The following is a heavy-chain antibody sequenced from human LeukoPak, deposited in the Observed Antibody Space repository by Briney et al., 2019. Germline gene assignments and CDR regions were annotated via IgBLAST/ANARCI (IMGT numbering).Heavy chain of an antibody. Sequence: SETLSLTCTVSDGSISTYAWNWIRQPPGKTLEWIGYIFYSGNTNYNPSLESRLTMSVDTSKNQFSLNLISVTAAHTDVYYCARATKADDFWSGYPGVFDIWGQGTMVTVS. V-gene: IGHV4-59*01. CDR2: IFYSGNT. J-gene: IGHJ3*02. CDR3: ARATKADDFWSGYPGVFDI. D-gene: IGHD3-3*01. CDR1: DGSISTYA.